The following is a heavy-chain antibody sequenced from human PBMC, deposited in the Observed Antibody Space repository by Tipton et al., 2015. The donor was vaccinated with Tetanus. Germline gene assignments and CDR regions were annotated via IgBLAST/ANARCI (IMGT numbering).Heavy chain of an antibody. CDR1: GGSISDKKYY. J-gene: IGHJ5*02. CDR3: ARLLYGYWFAP. CDR2: IYFEGST. V-gene: IGHV4-39*02. D-gene: IGHD2-8*01. Sequence: TLSLTCTVSGGSISDKKYYWGWIRQAPGKGLEWIASIYFEGSTYNSPSLKSRLTIDVDTSQNFFSLRLTSVTAADTAIYYCARLLYGYWFAPWGQGALVTVSS.